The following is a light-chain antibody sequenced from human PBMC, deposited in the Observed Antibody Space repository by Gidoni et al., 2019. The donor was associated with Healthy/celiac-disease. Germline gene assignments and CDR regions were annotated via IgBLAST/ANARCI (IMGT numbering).Light chain of an antibody. CDR2: AAS. Sequence: DIHMTQSPSSLSASVGDRVTITCRASQSISSYLHWYQPKPGKDPKLLIYAASSLQSGVPSRLSGSRSGTDFILTISSLQPEDFVTYYCQQSYSTPNTLGQXTKVETK. CDR3: QQSYSTPNT. V-gene: IGKV1-39*01. J-gene: IGKJ1*01. CDR1: QSISSY.